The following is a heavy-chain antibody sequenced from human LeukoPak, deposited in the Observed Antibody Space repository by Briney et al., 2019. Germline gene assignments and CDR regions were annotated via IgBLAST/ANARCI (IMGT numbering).Heavy chain of an antibody. CDR3: GKTTTGYSSGRYPGWPVDY. CDR1: GFTFNSYA. J-gene: IGHJ4*02. CDR2: IFGSGGSA. V-gene: IGHV3-23*01. D-gene: IGHD6-19*01. Sequence: GGSLRLSCSASGFTFNSYAMYWVRQAPGKGLEWVSGIFGSGGSAHYADSVKGRFTISRDNSKNTVYLQMDSLRVEDTAVYYCGKTTTGYSSGRYPGWPVDYWGQGTLVTVSS.